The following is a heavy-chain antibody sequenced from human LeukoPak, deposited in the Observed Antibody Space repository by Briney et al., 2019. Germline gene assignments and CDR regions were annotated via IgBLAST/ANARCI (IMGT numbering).Heavy chain of an antibody. Sequence: SVKVSCKASGGTFSSYAISWVRQAPGQGLEWMGGIIPIFGTANYAQKFQGRVTITADESTSTAYMGLSSLRSEDTAVYYCARAALSGYALGNWFDPWGQGTLVTASS. CDR1: GGTFSSYA. D-gene: IGHD5-12*01. J-gene: IGHJ5*02. V-gene: IGHV1-69*13. CDR3: ARAALSGYALGNWFDP. CDR2: IIPIFGTA.